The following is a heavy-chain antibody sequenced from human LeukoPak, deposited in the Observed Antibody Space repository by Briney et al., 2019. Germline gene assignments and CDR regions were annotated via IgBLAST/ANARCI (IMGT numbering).Heavy chain of an antibody. D-gene: IGHD3-22*01. CDR1: GYSFTSYW. CDR3: ARRWLPYYYDSSGIHDAFDI. Sequence: GESLKISCKGSGYSFTSYWIGWVRQMPGKGLEWMGLIYPGDSDTRYSPSFQGQVTISADKSISTAYLQWSSLKASDTAMYYCARRWLPYYYDSSGIHDAFDIWGQGTMVTVSS. J-gene: IGHJ3*02. V-gene: IGHV5-51*01. CDR2: IYPGDSDT.